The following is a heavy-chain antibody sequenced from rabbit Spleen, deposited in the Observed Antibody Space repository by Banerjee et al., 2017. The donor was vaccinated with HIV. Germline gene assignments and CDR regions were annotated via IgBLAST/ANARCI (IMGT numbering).Heavy chain of an antibody. CDR1: GIDFSGYQY. CDR3: ARESYGTTYYAYAGYFNL. J-gene: IGHJ4*01. V-gene: IGHV1S40*01. CDR2: IGTSSGNT. Sequence: QSLEESGGDLVKPGASLTLTCKASGIDFSGYQYMCWVRQAPGKGLELIACIGTSSGNTYYTSWAKGRFTISKTSSTTVTLQMTSLTAADTATYFCARESYGTTYYAYAGYFNLWGPGTLVTVS. D-gene: IGHD6-1*01.